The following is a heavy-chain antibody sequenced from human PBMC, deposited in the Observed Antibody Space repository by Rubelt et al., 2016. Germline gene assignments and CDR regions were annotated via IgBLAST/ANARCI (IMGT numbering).Heavy chain of an antibody. Sequence: QVQLVQSGAEVQKPGASVKVSCKASGYTFTTYGISWVRPAPGQGLEWMGWTRTYNRNPNYPQKLQGRVAMTTDTSTSTAYMELRSLRSDDTAMYFCARGYCSSANCLFNWFDPWGQGTLVTVSS. CDR2: TRTYNRNP. J-gene: IGHJ5*02. CDR1: GYTFTTYG. V-gene: IGHV1-18*01. D-gene: IGHD2-2*01. CDR3: ARGYCSSANCLFNWFDP.